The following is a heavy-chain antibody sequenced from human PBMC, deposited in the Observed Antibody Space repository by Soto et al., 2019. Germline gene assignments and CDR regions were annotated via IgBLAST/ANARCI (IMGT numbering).Heavy chain of an antibody. CDR3: ARDRYDSSGYRYYFDY. V-gene: IGHV3-7*05. D-gene: IGHD3-22*01. Sequence: GGSLRLSCAASGFTFSSYWMSWVRQAPGKGLEWVANIKQDGSEKYYVDSVKGRFTTSRDNAKNSLYLQMNSLRAEDTAVYYCARDRYDSSGYRYYFDYWGQGTLVTVSS. CDR2: IKQDGSEK. CDR1: GFTFSSYW. J-gene: IGHJ4*02.